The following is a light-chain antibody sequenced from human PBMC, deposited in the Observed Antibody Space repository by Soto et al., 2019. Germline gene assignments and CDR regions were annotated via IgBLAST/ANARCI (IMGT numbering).Light chain of an antibody. CDR1: SSDVGAYRF. CDR2: DVS. V-gene: IGLV2-14*03. J-gene: IGLJ1*01. Sequence: QAALTQPASVSGAPGQSIAISFPGTSSDVGAYRFVSWYQQHPGRAPKLMIYDVSNRPSGVSDRFSGSTSGNTASLTISGLQAEDEADYYCSSFTSSDTYVFGTGTKVTVL. CDR3: SSFTSSDTYV.